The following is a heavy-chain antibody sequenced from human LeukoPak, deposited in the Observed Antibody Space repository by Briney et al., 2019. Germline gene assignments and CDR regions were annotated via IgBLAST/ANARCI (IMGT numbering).Heavy chain of an antibody. V-gene: IGHV4-34*01. CDR2: INHSGST. CDR1: GGSFSGYY. CDR3: ARWLLYYDFWSGYLSNWFDP. D-gene: IGHD3-3*01. J-gene: IGHJ5*02. Sequence: SETLSLTCAVSGGSFSGYYWSWVRQPPGKGLEWIGEINHSGSTNYNPSSKSRVTISVDTSKIQFSLKLSSVTAADTAVYYCARWLLYYDFWSGYLSNWFDPWGQGTLVTVSS.